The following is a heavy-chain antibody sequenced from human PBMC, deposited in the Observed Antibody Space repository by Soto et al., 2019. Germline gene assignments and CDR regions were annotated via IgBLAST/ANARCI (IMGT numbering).Heavy chain of an antibody. J-gene: IGHJ4*02. D-gene: IGHD3-9*01. V-gene: IGHV4-34*01. CDR2: INHSGST. CDR3: ARSKYYDILTGPEPVDY. Sequence: QVQLQQWGAGLLKPSETLSLTCAVYGGSFSGYYWSWIRQPPGKGLEWIGEINHSGSTNYNPSLKSRVTISVDTSKNQFSLKLSSVTAADTAVYYCARSKYYDILTGPEPVDYWGQGTLVTVSS. CDR1: GGSFSGYY.